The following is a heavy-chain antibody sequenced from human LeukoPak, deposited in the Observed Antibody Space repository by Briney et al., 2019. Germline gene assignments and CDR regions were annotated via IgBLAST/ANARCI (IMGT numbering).Heavy chain of an antibody. D-gene: IGHD1-26*01. CDR2: ISGRGGST. J-gene: IGHJ4*02. V-gene: IGHV3-23*01. CDR1: GFTFSNYA. CDR3: AKDAVGTTFGYYFDY. Sequence: PGGSLRLSCAASGFTFSNYAMSWVCQAPGKGLEWVSGISGRGGSTYYADSVKGRFAISRDNSKNTLYLQLISPRAEDTAVYYCAKDAVGTTFGYYFDYWGQGALVTVSS.